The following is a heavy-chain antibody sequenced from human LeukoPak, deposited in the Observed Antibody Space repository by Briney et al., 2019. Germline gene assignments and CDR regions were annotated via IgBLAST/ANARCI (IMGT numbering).Heavy chain of an antibody. CDR1: GGSISTSRYY. CDR3: ARGSIAAAEGSHWFDP. D-gene: IGHD6-13*01. CDR2: THYSGTT. Sequence: PSETLSLTCTVSGGSISTSRYYWGWIRQPPGKGLEWIGSTHYSGTTSYNPSLKSRLTISIDTSKSHFSLKLSSVTAADTAVYYCARGSIAAAEGSHWFDPWGQGTLVTVSS. J-gene: IGHJ5*02. V-gene: IGHV4-39*02.